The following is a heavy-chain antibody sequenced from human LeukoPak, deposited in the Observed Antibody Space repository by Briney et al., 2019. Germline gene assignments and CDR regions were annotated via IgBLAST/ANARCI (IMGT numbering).Heavy chain of an antibody. CDR2: ISSGSDYI. CDR3: ARDSEIYGSGSADFDY. CDR1: GFPLSSYA. D-gene: IGHD3-10*01. Sequence: GGSLRLSCAVSGFPLSSYAMNWVRQAPGKGLEWVSSISSGSDYIYYADSVKGRFTISRDNAKNSLYLQMNSLRAEDTAVYYCARDSEIYGSGSADFDYWGQGTLVTVSS. J-gene: IGHJ4*02. V-gene: IGHV3-21*01.